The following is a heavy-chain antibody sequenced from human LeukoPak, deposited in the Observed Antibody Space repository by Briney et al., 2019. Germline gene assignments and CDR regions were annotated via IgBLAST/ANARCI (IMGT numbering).Heavy chain of an antibody. CDR1: GGTFSSYA. D-gene: IGHD2-2*01. Sequence: GSSVKVSCKASGGTFSSYAISWVRQAPGQGLEWMGRIIPILGIANYAQKFQGRVTITADKSTSTAYMELSSLRSEDTAVYYCARESCSSTSCYDYYYYGMDVWGQGTTVTVSS. CDR2: IIPILGIA. CDR3: ARESCSSTSCYDYYYYGMDV. J-gene: IGHJ6*02. V-gene: IGHV1-69*04.